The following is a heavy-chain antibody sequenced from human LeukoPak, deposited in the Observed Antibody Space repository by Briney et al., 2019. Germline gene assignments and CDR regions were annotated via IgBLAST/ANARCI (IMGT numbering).Heavy chain of an antibody. CDR1: CYTFTGYY. D-gene: IGHD5-18*01. CDR2: INPNSGGT. J-gene: IGHJ4*02. V-gene: IGHV1-2*02. CDR3: ARDRNTAMIENDY. Sequence: GASVKVSCKASCYTFTGYYMHWVRQDTGQGLQLMRWINPNSGGTNYAQKFQGRVTMTRDTSISTAYMELSRLRSDDTAVYYCARDRNTAMIENDYWGQGTLVTVSS.